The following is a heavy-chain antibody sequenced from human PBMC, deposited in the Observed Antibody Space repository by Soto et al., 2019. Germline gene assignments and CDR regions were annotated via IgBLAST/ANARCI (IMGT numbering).Heavy chain of an antibody. V-gene: IGHV4-39*01. J-gene: IGHJ5*02. CDR2: IYYSGST. CDR3: ARQNIDFGVAVPNWLDP. Sequence: SETLSLTCTVSGGSISSSSYYWGWIRQPPGKGLEWIGSIYYSGSTYYNPSLKSRVTISLDTSKNQFSLKLSSVTAADTAVYYCARQNIDFGVAVPNWLDPWGHGTLVTVSS. CDR1: GGSISSSSYY. D-gene: IGHD3-3*01.